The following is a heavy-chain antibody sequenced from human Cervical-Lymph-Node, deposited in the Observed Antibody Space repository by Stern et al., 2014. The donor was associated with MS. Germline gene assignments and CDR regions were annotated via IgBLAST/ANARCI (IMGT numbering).Heavy chain of an antibody. D-gene: IGHD3-9*01. Sequence: EVQLVESGGGLVKPGGSLRLSCAASGFTFSSYSMNWVRQGPGTGLEWVSSISSSSNYIYYVDSVKGRFTISRDNAKNSLYLQMNSLRAEDTAVYYCARGSTDNYDMDVWGQGTTVTVSS. CDR2: ISSSSNYI. CDR1: GFTFSSYS. J-gene: IGHJ6*02. CDR3: ARGSTDNYDMDV. V-gene: IGHV3-21*01.